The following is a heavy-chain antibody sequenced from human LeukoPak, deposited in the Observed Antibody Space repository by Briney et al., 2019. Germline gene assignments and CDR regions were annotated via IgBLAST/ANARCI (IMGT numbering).Heavy chain of an antibody. CDR1: GYTFTGYY. V-gene: IGHV1-2*02. Sequence: ASVKVSCKASGYTFTGYYLHWVRQAPGQGLEWMGWNNPNSGGTNYAQKFQGRVTMTRDTSISTAYMELSRLRSDDTAVYYCARSGRGTYYYFDLWGQGTLVTVSS. CDR3: ARSGRGTYYYFDL. J-gene: IGHJ4*02. D-gene: IGHD1-26*01. CDR2: NNPNSGGT.